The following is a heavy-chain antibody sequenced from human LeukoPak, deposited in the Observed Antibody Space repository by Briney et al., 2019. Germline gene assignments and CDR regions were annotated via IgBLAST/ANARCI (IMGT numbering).Heavy chain of an antibody. V-gene: IGHV1-3*01. CDR1: GYTFTNYA. D-gene: IGHD3-22*01. CDR3: ARLTYYYDSSGQNWFDP. CDR2: INAGNGNT. Sequence: ASVKVSCKASGYTFTNYAMHWVRQAPGRRLEWMGWINAGNGNTKYSQKFQGRVTITRDTSASTAYMEVSSLRSEDTAVYYCARLTYYYDSSGQNWFDPWGQGTLVTVSS. J-gene: IGHJ5*02.